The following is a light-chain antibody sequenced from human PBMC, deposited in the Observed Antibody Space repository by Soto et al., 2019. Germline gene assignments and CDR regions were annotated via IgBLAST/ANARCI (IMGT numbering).Light chain of an antibody. CDR1: QSVSSN. CDR2: GAS. J-gene: IGKJ5*01. V-gene: IGKV3-20*01. Sequence: IVMTQSTATLSVSPGQRATLSCSASQSVSSNLAWYQQKPGQAPRLLLYGASSRANGIPDRFSGSGSGTDFTLTISRLEPQAFAVYYCQHFSNSPSITFGQGTRLEIK. CDR3: QHFSNSPSIT.